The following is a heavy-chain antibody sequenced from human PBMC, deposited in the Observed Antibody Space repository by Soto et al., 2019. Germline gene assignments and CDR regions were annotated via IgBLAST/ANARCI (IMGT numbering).Heavy chain of an antibody. CDR2: ISGGGSNT. D-gene: IGHD4-4*01. V-gene: IGHV3-23*01. Sequence: EVQLLESGGGLVQRGGSLRLSCAASGFPFSSYVMSWVRQAPGKGLEWVAGISGGGSNTFYADSVKGLFTISRDNSKNTLLLQMNSLGAEDPAVYYCAKDSNKYSSSLRGRYFDSWGQGIGVTVSS. CDR1: GFPFSSYV. CDR3: AKDSNKYSSSLRGRYFDS. J-gene: IGHJ4*02.